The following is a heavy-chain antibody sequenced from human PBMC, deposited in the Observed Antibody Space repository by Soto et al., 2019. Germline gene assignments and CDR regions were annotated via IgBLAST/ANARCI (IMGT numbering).Heavy chain of an antibody. J-gene: IGHJ4*02. CDR2: IGPESGAT. Sequence: ASVKVSCKASGYTFTGHYIHWVRQAPEQGPEWMGEIGPESGATRYAQKFQGMVTMTRDTSITTVYMELKNLSPDDTAVYYCGRGRSGQIVVFYWGQGTPVTVSS. CDR1: GYTFTGHY. V-gene: IGHV1-2*02. D-gene: IGHD1-26*01. CDR3: GRGRSGQIVVFY.